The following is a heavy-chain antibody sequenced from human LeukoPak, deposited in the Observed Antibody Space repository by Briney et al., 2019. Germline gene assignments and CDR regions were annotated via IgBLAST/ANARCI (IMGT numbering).Heavy chain of an antibody. V-gene: IGHV3-30*03. D-gene: IGHD3-22*01. Sequence: SGGSLRLSCAASGFTFSSYGMHWVRQAPGKGLEWVAVISYDGSNKYYADSVKGRFTISRDNSKNTLYLQMNSLRAEDTAVYYCARGRSSGYYYSPPYNWFDPWGQGTLVTVSS. CDR2: ISYDGSNK. J-gene: IGHJ5*02. CDR3: ARGRSSGYYYSPPYNWFDP. CDR1: GFTFSSYG.